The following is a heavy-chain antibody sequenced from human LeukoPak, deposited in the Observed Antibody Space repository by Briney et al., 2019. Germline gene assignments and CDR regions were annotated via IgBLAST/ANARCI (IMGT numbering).Heavy chain of an antibody. CDR3: ARDGQGAAGSFDY. CDR1: GYTFTSYH. Sequence: ASVKVSCKASGYTFTSYHMHWVRQAPGQGLEWMGIINPSGGSTSYAQKFQGRVTMTRDTSTSTVYMELSSLRSEDTAVYYWARDGQGAAGSFDYWGQGTLVTVFS. J-gene: IGHJ4*02. D-gene: IGHD6-13*01. CDR2: INPSGGST. V-gene: IGHV1-46*03.